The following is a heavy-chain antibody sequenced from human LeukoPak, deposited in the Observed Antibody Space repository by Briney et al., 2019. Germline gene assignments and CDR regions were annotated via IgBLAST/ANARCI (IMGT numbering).Heavy chain of an antibody. J-gene: IGHJ6*02. CDR2: IRPDGSAV. CDR1: GFTINQHA. CDR3: ARFGLPYSIDL. D-gene: IGHD3/OR15-3a*01. V-gene: IGHV3-7*01. Sequence: GGSLRLSCIASGFTINQHAMSWVRQAPVKGLEWVANIRPDGSAVFYVDSVKGRFTFSRDNAKNSLDLQMNSLRAEDTAVYYCARFGLPYSIDLWGQGTMVTVSS.